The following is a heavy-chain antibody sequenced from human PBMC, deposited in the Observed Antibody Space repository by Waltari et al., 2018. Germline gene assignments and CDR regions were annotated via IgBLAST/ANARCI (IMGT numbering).Heavy chain of an antibody. CDR2: MKHSGST. Sequence: QVQLQQWGAGLLKPSETLSLTCAVYGGSFSGYYWSWIRQPPGKGLEWIGEMKHSGSTNSNRALKSRVTIQVDTAQTQFSLKLSSVTAADTAVYYCARGYPYCGGDCYPYYWGQGTLVTVSS. CDR1: GGSFSGYY. V-gene: IGHV4-34*01. D-gene: IGHD2-21*02. J-gene: IGHJ4*02. CDR3: ARGYPYCGGDCYPYY.